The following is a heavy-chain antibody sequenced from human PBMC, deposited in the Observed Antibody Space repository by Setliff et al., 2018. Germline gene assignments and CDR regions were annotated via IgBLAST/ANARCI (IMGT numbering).Heavy chain of an antibody. CDR1: GGSISSGSDY. V-gene: IGHV4-61*09. CDR2: IYTRGSP. CDR3: ARAISGWYSAHYYYSDV. J-gene: IGHJ6*03. D-gene: IGHD6-19*01. Sequence: NPSETLSLTCSVSGGSISSGSDYWTWIRQPAGKGLEWIGHIYTRGSPNYNPSRRSRVTMSVDASKNQLSLNLRSVTAADTAVYYCARAISGWYSAHYYYSDVWGKGTTVTVSS.